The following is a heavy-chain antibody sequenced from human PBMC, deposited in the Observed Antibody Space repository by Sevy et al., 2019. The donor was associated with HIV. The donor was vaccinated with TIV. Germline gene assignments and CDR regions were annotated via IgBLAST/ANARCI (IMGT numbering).Heavy chain of an antibody. D-gene: IGHD3-22*01. CDR1: GFTTGFTFSDYW. CDR3: AGGDIYSSSPAGMDV. V-gene: IGHV3-7*03. CDR2: IKQDGSEK. Sequence: GGSLRLSCAASGFTTGFTFSDYWMAWVRQAPGKGLEWVANIKQDGSEKYYVDSVKGRFTISRDNAKNSLYLQMNSLGAEDTPMYYCAGGDIYSSSPAGMDVWGQGTTVTVSS. J-gene: IGHJ6*01.